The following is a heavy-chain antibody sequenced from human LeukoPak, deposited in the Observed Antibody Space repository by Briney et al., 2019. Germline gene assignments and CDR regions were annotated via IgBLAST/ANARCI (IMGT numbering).Heavy chain of an antibody. D-gene: IGHD2-15*01. J-gene: IGHJ4*02. Sequence: GGSLRLSCAASGFTFSSYAMSWVRQAPGKGLEWVSGISGSGGSTYYADPVKGRFTISRDNSKNTLYLQMNSLRAEDTAVYYCAKDLSGGSCYWGQGTLVTVSS. CDR3: AKDLSGGSCY. CDR1: GFTFSSYA. V-gene: IGHV3-23*01. CDR2: ISGSGGST.